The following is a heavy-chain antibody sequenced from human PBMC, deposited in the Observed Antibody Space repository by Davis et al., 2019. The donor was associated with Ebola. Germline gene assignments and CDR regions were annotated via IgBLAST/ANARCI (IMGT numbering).Heavy chain of an antibody. CDR1: GFSLRTSGMR. Sequence: SGPTLVKPTQTLTLTCSYSGFSLRTSGMRVSWVRQPPGKALEWLARLDWDDDKYYSPSLRTRLTISKDTSKNQVVLTMTNMDPVDTATYYCARTPRREGYNFVYYFDFWGQGTLVTVSS. D-gene: IGHD5-24*01. CDR3: ARTPRREGYNFVYYFDF. J-gene: IGHJ4*02. CDR2: LDWDDDK. V-gene: IGHV2-70*04.